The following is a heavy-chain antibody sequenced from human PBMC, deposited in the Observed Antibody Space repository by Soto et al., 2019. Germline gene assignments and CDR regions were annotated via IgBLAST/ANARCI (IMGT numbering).Heavy chain of an antibody. J-gene: IGHJ4*02. CDR1: GFSFSEYA. CDR2: VSYEGSKQ. Sequence: GGSLRLSCAGSGFSFSEYAMHWVRQAPGKGLDWVAVVSYEGSKQYYADSVRGRFTISRDDSENTLYLQMNSLKTEDTAVYYCTTDRFYSPVDHWGQGTLVTV. CDR3: TTDRFYSPVDH. D-gene: IGHD4-4*01. V-gene: IGHV3-30-3*01.